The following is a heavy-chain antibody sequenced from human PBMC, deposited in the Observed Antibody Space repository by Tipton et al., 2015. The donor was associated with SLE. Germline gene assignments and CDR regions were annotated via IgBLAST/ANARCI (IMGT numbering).Heavy chain of an antibody. V-gene: IGHV4-34*01. CDR1: GGSFSGYY. Sequence: TLSLTCDVNGGSFSGYYWGWIRQPPGKGLEWIGSLSHNGVTAYNPSLRNRVTIFGDRSKNHFSLSLTSVTAADTAVYYCARDLGHGGDSDYWGQGTLVTVSS. D-gene: IGHD3/OR15-3a*01. J-gene: IGHJ4*02. CDR2: LSHNGVT. CDR3: ARDLGHGGDSDY.